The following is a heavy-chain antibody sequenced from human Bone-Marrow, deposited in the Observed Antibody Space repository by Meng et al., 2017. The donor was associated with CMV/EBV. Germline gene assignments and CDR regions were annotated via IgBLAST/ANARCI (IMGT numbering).Heavy chain of an antibody. CDR1: GFTFDDYG. D-gene: IGHD3-16*01. CDR3: ARGHVAYYS. CDR2: INWNGGST. J-gene: IGHJ4*02. V-gene: IGHV3-20*04. Sequence: GESLKISCAASGFTFDDYGMSWVRQAPGKGLEWVSGINWNGGSTGYADSVKGRFTISRDNSRNTVYLQMHGLRAEDTAVYFCARGHVAYYSWGQGTLVTVSS.